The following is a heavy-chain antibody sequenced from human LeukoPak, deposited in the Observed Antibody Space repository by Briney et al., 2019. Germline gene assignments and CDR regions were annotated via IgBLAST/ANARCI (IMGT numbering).Heavy chain of an antibody. CDR1: GFTFSNFP. CDR2: ISNSGGST. CDR3: AKDLSPLYYYYGMDV. J-gene: IGHJ6*02. V-gene: IGHV3-23*01. Sequence: GGSLRLSCAASGFTFSNFPMAWVRQAPGKGLEWVSLISNSGGSTYYADSVKGRFTISRDNSKNTVDLQMNSLSAEDTAVYYCAKDLSPLYYYYGMDVWGQGTTATVSS.